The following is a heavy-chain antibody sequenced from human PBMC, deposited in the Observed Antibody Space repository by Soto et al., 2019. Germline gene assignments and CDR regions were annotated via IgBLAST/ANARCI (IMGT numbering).Heavy chain of an antibody. V-gene: IGHV3-30*18. CDR1: GFTFSSYG. Sequence: GGSLRLSCAASGFTFSSYGMHWVRQAPGKGLEWVAVISYDGSNKYYADSVKGRFTISRDNSKNTLYLQMNSLRAEDTAVYYCAKDPETSSGWYIFYYYYGMDVWGQGTTVTVSS. CDR3: AKDPETSSGWYIFYYYYGMDV. D-gene: IGHD6-19*01. J-gene: IGHJ6*02. CDR2: ISYDGSNK.